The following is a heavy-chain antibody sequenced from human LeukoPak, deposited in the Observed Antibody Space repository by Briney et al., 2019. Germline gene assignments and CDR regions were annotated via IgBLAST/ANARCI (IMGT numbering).Heavy chain of an antibody. CDR3: AKRSGGRSAATNSDYYYAMDV. V-gene: IGHV3-9*01. Sequence: GGSLSLSCAASGFTFGDYAMHWVRQAPGKGLEWVSGITWNSRNIGYADSVKGRFTISRDNAKNFLYLQMNGLKAEDTALYYCAKRSGGRSAATNSDYYYAMDVWGQGTTVTVSS. CDR1: GFTFGDYA. D-gene: IGHD3-10*01. J-gene: IGHJ6*02. CDR2: ITWNSRNI.